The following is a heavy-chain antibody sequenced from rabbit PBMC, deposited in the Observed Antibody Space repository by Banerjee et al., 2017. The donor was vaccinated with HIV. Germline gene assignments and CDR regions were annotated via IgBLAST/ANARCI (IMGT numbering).Heavy chain of an antibody. CDR2: IYVGNSGST. CDR3: ARSKVYYSGGYNSYVYYFNL. V-gene: IGHV1S45*01. Sequence: QEQLEESGGDLVKPEGSLTLTCTASGFSFSSSYWICWVRQAPGKGLEWIACIYVGNSGSTYYASWAKGRFTISKTSSTTVTLQMTSLTAADTATYFCARSKVYYSGGYNSYVYYFNLWGQGTLVTVS. J-gene: IGHJ4*01. D-gene: IGHD6-1*01. CDR1: GFSFSSSYW.